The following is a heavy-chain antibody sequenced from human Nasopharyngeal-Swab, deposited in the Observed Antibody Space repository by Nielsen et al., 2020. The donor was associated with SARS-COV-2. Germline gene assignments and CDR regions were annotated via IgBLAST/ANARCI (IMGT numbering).Heavy chain of an antibody. CDR2: IYYTGSA. Sequence: SETLSLTCTVSGDSISPNYWSWIRQSTGKRLEWIGDIYYTGSADYSPSLRTRVPISVDRSKNRFSLELTSVTTADTAVYYWARWVPFRRGTGRPSFYYFGMDVWGQGTTVTVSS. J-gene: IGHJ6*02. D-gene: IGHD3/OR15-3a*01. CDR1: GDSISPNY. V-gene: IGHV4-59*01. CDR3: ARWVPFRRGTGRPSFYYFGMDV.